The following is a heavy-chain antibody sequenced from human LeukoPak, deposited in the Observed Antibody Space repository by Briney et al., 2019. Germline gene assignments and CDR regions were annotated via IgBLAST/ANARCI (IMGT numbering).Heavy chain of an antibody. J-gene: IGHJ6*02. V-gene: IGHV3-48*03. CDR3: ARVPYDYVSGNYRSDYYNIDV. CDR2: ISSKGGTK. D-gene: IGHD3-16*02. Sequence: PGGSLRLSCAASGFTLSSHEVNWVRQAPGKGLEWISYISSKGGTKYYADSVKGRFTIPRDNAKKSLYLQMNSLRAEDTAVYYCARVPYDYVSGNYRSDYYNIDVWGQGTTVTVSS. CDR1: GFTLSSHE.